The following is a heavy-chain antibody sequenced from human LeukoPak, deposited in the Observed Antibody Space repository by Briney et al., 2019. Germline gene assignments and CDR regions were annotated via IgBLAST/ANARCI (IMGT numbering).Heavy chain of an antibody. CDR1: GGSISSHX. D-gene: IGHD5-24*01. J-gene: IGHJ4*02. CDR3: ARYDVDMATNN. V-gene: IGHV4-59*11. CDR2: XXXRGGT. Sequence: PSETLSLTCTVSGGSISSHXWTXIRQPPGXXXEWIGYXXXRGGTNXXXXLQXRXXXXXDTSKNQFSLKVTSVTAADTAVYYCARYDVDMATNNWGQGTLVTVSS.